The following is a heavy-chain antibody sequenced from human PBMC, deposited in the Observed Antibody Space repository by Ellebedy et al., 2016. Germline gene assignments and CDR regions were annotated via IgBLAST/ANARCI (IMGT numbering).Heavy chain of an antibody. CDR2: IRGGGETT. J-gene: IGHJ4*02. Sequence: GGSLRLXXSASGFTFSSHVMSWVRQAPGKGLEWVSSIRGGGETTYYADSVKGRFTISRDNSRNTLSLQMTSLRAEDTALYYCAKDSARIQPYYFHSWGQGTLVTVSS. V-gene: IGHV3-23*01. CDR3: AKDSARIQPYYFHS. CDR1: GFTFSSHV. D-gene: IGHD5-18*01.